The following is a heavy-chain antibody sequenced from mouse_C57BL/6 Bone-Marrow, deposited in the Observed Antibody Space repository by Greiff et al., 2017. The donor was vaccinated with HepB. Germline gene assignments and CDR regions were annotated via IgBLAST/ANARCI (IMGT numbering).Heavy chain of an antibody. Sequence: QVTLKESGPGILQSSQTLSLTCSFSGFSLSTSGMGVSWIRQPSGKGLEWLAHIYWDDDKRYNPSLKSRLTISKDTSRNQVFLKITSVDTADTATYYCARRGIYYYGSSYVDYFDYWGQGTTLTVSS. CDR3: ARRGIYYYGSSYVDYFDY. V-gene: IGHV8-12*01. J-gene: IGHJ2*01. CDR1: GFSLSTSGMG. D-gene: IGHD1-1*01. CDR2: IYWDDDK.